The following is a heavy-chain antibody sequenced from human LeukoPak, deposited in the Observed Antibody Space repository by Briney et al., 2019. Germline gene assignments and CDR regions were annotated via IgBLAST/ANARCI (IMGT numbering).Heavy chain of an antibody. CDR2: ISYSGANS. Sequence: GGSLRLSCAASGFTFSGSAMSWVRQAPGEGLEWVALISYSGANSYYTDSVRGRFTISRDKSKDTLFLQMNSLRAEDTAIYYCARDMQLSPWGRGTMVTVSS. CDR1: GFTFSGSA. CDR3: ARDMQLSP. J-gene: IGHJ3*01. V-gene: IGHV3-23*01. D-gene: IGHD3-16*02.